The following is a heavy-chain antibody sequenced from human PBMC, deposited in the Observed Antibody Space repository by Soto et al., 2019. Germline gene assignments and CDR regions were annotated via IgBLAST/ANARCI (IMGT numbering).Heavy chain of an antibody. Sequence: QVQLQESGPGLVKPSETLSLTCTVSGGSISSYYWSWIRQPPGKGLEWIGYIYYSGSTNYNPSLKSRVTISVDTSKNQFSLKLSSVTAADTAVYYCARGDYDILTGYYKGLYAFDIWGQGTMVTVSS. CDR2: IYYSGST. J-gene: IGHJ3*02. D-gene: IGHD3-9*01. CDR3: ARGDYDILTGYYKGLYAFDI. V-gene: IGHV4-59*01. CDR1: GGSISSYY.